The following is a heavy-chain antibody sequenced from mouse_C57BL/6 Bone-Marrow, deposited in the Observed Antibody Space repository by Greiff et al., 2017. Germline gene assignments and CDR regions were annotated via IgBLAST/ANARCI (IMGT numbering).Heavy chain of an antibody. D-gene: IGHD3-2*02. J-gene: IGHJ3*01. CDR1: GFTFSDYY. CDR2: ISNGGGST. CDR3: ARRGQLRLLWFAY. Sequence: EVKVVESGGGLVQPGGSLKLSCAASGFTFSDYYMYWVRQTPEKRLEWVAYISNGGGSTYYPDTVKGRFTISRDNAKNTLYLQMSRLKSEDTAMYYCARRGQLRLLWFAYWGQGTLVTVSA. V-gene: IGHV5-12*01.